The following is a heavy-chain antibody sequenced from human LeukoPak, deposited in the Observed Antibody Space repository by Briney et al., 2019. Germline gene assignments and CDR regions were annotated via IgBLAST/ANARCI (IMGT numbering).Heavy chain of an antibody. V-gene: IGHV3-23*01. D-gene: IGHD1-26*01. CDR1: GFTFNTYA. CDR3: AKVKTSGTYSFDY. CDR2: IASGGATT. Sequence: GGSLRLSCVASGFTFNTYAMSWVRQAPGKGLEWVSGIASGGATTFYADSVKGRFTISRDNSKNTVYLHIDSLRAEDTALYYCAKVKTSGTYSFDYWGQGTLVTVSS. J-gene: IGHJ4*02.